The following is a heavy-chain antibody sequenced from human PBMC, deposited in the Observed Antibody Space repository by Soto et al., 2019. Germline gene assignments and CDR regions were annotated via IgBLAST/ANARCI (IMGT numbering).Heavy chain of an antibody. J-gene: IGHJ4*02. CDR1: GFTFTSSA. Sequence: SVKVSCKASGFTFTSSAMQWVRQARGQRLEWIGWIVVGSGNTNYAQKFQERVTITRDMSTSTAYMELSSLRSEDTAVYYCAAVRCSSTSCYILGYFDYWGQGTLVTV. V-gene: IGHV1-58*02. CDR3: AAVRCSSTSCYILGYFDY. CDR2: IVVGSGNT. D-gene: IGHD2-2*02.